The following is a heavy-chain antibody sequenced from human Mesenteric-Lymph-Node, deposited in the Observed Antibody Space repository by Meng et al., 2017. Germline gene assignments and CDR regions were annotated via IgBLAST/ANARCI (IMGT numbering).Heavy chain of an antibody. Sequence: SETLSLTCTVSGGSISSSSYYWGWIRQPPGKGLEWIGSIYYSGSTYHNPSLKSRVSISIDTSKNQFSLKLSSVTAADTAVYYCARVVWGGGYYNWFDPWGQGTLVTVSS. CDR1: GGSISSSSYY. CDR2: IYYSGST. CDR3: ARVVWGGGYYNWFDP. J-gene: IGHJ5*02. V-gene: IGHV4-39*07. D-gene: IGHD1-26*01.